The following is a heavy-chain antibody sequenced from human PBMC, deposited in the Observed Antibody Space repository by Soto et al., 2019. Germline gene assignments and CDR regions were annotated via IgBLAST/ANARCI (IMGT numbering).Heavy chain of an antibody. CDR1: GDSIIIGYY. D-gene: IGHD3-3*01. CDR3: ASTHDFWSGSYGSSFAFDI. CDR2: IYHSGST. Sequence: PFVTMSLTCTVAGDSIIIGYYWALIRKPPEKGLEWVASIYHSGSTNYNPSLKSRVTISVDTSKNQFSLKLSSVTAADTAVYYCASTHDFWSGSYGSSFAFDIWGQGTMVTVSS. V-gene: IGHV4-38-2*02. J-gene: IGHJ3*02.